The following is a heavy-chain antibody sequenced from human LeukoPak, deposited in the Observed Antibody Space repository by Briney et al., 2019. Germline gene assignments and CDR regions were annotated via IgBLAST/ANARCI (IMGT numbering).Heavy chain of an antibody. CDR2: IYSSGSA. J-gene: IGHJ4*02. Sequence: SETLSLTCTVSGASINNNFWTWIRQPPGKGLEWIGYIYSSGSANYNPSLKSRVIISGDTSKNQISLNLTSVTAADTAVYYCATDKGYHYYWGQGTLVTVSS. CDR1: GASINNNF. CDR3: ATDKGYHYY. V-gene: IGHV4-4*08. D-gene: IGHD5-12*01.